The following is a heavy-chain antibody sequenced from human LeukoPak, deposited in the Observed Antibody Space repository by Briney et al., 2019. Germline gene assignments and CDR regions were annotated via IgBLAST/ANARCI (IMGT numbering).Heavy chain of an antibody. CDR1: GSTFSSYG. J-gene: IGHJ4*02. CDR2: LWYDGSNK. CDR3: ARDLGYFDY. V-gene: IGHV3-33*01. Sequence: GGSLRLSCAASGSTFSSYGMHWVRQAPGKGLEWVTFLWYDGSNKYYADSVKGRFTISRDNSKNTLYLQMNTLRAEDTAVYYCARDLGYFDYWGQGTLVTVSS.